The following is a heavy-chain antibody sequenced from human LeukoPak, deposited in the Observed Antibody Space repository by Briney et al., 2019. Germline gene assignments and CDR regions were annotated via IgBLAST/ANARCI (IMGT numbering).Heavy chain of an antibody. CDR1: GYTFTSYD. V-gene: IGHV1-8*01. Sequence: ASVKVSCKASGYTFTSYDINWVRQATGQGLEWMGWMNPKSGNTGYAQKFQGRVTMTRNSSISTAYMELSSLRSEDTAVYYCARGGYSYGHNYYYYYMDVWGKGATVTVSS. J-gene: IGHJ6*03. CDR3: ARGGYSYGHNYYYYYMDV. CDR2: MNPKSGNT. D-gene: IGHD5-18*01.